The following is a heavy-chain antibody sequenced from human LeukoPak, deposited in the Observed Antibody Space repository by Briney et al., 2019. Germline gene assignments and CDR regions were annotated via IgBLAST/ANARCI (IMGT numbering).Heavy chain of an antibody. J-gene: IGHJ4*02. Sequence: PGRSLRLSCAASRFTFGDFAMHWVRQAPGKGLEWVSGISWNSGSIGYADSVKGRFTISRDNAKNSLYLQMNSLRAEDTAVYYCAKDRVWLTPAGDYWGQGTLVTVSS. V-gene: IGHV3-9*01. D-gene: IGHD3-10*01. CDR3: AKDRVWLTPAGDY. CDR2: ISWNSGSI. CDR1: RFTFGDFA.